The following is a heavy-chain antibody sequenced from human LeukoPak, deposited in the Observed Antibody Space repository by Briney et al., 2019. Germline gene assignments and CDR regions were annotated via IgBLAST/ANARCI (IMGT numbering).Heavy chain of an antibody. D-gene: IGHD3-10*01. CDR2: IRSKAYGGTT. CDR1: GFTFGDYA. V-gene: IGHV3-49*04. Sequence: GGSLRLSCTASGFTFGDYAMSWVRQDPGKGLEWVGFIRSKAYGGTTEYAASVKGRFTISRDDSKSIAYLQMNSLKTEDTAVYYCRRGAKIDYWGQGTLVTVSS. J-gene: IGHJ4*02. CDR3: RRGAKIDY.